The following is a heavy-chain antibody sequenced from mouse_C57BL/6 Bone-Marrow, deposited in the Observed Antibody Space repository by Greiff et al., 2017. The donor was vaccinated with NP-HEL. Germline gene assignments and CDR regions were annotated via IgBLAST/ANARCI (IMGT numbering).Heavy chain of an antibody. CDR3: ARGTTVVAHYYAMDY. J-gene: IGHJ4*01. V-gene: IGHV5-4*01. Sequence: DVHLVESGGGLVKPGGSLKLSCAASGFTFSSYAMSWVRQTPEKRLEWVATISDGGSYTYYPDNVKGRFTISRDNAKNNLYLQMSHLKSEDTAMYYCARGTTVVAHYYAMDYWGQGTSVTVSS. CDR2: ISDGGSYT. CDR1: GFTFSSYA. D-gene: IGHD1-1*01.